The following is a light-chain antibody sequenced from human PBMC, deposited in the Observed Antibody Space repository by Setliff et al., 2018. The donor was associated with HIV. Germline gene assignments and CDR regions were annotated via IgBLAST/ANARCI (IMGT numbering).Light chain of an antibody. CDR2: EVT. CDR1: SSDVGSYKL. J-gene: IGLJ1*01. CDR3: CSYAGSGTLYV. Sequence: QSALTQPASVSGSPGQSITISCTGTSSDVGSYKLVSWYQQHPGKAPKVMIYEVTKRPSGVSNRFSGSKSANTASLTISGLQAEDEADYYCCSYAGSGTLYVFGTGNKVTVL. V-gene: IGLV2-23*02.